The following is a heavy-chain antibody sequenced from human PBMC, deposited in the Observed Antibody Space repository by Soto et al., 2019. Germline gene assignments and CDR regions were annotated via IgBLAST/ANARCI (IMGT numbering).Heavy chain of an antibody. CDR3: VQAAGAGWVGY. D-gene: IGHD6-19*01. V-gene: IGHV3-74*01. Sequence: EVQLVESGGGLVQPGGSLRLSCAASGFTFSSYWMHWVRQVPGKGPVWVSRINTDGSTTSYVDSVKGRFTVSSDNAKNTLYLQMNSLRAEDTAVYYCVQAAGAGWVGYWGQGTLVTVSS. CDR2: INTDGSTT. J-gene: IGHJ4*02. CDR1: GFTFSSYW.